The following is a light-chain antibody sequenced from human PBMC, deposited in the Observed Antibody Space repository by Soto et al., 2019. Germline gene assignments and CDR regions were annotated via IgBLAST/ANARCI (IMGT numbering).Light chain of an antibody. V-gene: IGLV1-44*01. CDR2: SNN. CDR1: SSNIGRNT. CDR3: AAWDDSLTDYV. J-gene: IGLJ1*01. Sequence: QSALTQAPSASETTGQRVTISCSGGSSNIGRNTVNWYQQLPGTAPKLLIYSNNRRPSGVPDRFSGSKSGTSASLAISGLQSEDEADYYCAAWDDSLTDYVFGTGTKVTVL.